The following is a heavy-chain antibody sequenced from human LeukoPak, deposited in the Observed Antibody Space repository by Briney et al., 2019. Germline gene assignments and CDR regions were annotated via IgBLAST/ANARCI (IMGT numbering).Heavy chain of an antibody. D-gene: IGHD3-3*01. CDR3: ARDLYADFWSGSVFDY. J-gene: IGHJ4*02. CDR2: ISGSGGST. CDR1: GFSFSSYA. V-gene: IGHV3-23*01. Sequence: GGSLRLSCEPSGFSFSSYATSWVRHAPGKGLEWVSGISGSGGSTYYAGSVKGRFTISRDISKSTLYLQMNSLRAEDTAVYYCARDLYADFWSGSVFDYWGRGTLVTVSS.